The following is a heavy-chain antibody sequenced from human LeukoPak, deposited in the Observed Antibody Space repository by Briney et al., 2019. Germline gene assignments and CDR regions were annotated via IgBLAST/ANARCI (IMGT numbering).Heavy chain of an antibody. D-gene: IGHD3-3*01. CDR1: DYSISSGYF. CDR2: IFHTGSS. Sequence: SETLSLTCTVSDYSISSGYFWAWIGHPPGKGLEWIGSIFHTGSSYYNPSLKSPGAISVDTSKNQFSLELSSVTAAHTAVYYCARDLGLTISANWFDPCGEGTLVTVSS. CDR3: ARDLGLTISANWFDP. V-gene: IGHV4-38-2*02. J-gene: IGHJ5*02.